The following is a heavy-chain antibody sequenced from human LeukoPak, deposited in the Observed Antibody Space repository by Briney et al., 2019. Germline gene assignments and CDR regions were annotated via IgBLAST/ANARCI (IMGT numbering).Heavy chain of an antibody. CDR2: IYNSGST. CDR1: GGSISTYP. Sequence: PSETLSLTCTVSGGSISTYPWNWIRQPPGKGLEWIGYIYNSGSTNYNPSLKSRVSMSVDTSKNQFSLKLNSVTAADTAVYYCARVLMVVAATDAFGIWGQGTTVTVSS. CDR3: ARVLMVVAATDAFGI. D-gene: IGHD2-15*01. V-gene: IGHV4-59*01. J-gene: IGHJ3*02.